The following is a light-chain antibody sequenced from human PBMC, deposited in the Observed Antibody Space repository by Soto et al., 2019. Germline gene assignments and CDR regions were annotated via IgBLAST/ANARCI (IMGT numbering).Light chain of an antibody. J-gene: IGKJ5*01. CDR1: QSVYSN. CDR3: QQYNNWIT. Sequence: EIVMTQSPATLSVSPGERATLSCRASQSVYSNLAWYQQKPGQAPRLLISGASTRATGIPARFSGSGSGTEFTLTISSLQSEDFAVYSCQQYNNWITFGQGTRLEIK. CDR2: GAS. V-gene: IGKV3-15*01.